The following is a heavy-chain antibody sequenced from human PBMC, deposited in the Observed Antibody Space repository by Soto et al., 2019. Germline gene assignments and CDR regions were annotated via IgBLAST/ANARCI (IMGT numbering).Heavy chain of an antibody. Sequence: PGGYQRLSCAASGFTFSSYGMHWVRQAPGKGLEWVAVIWYDGSNKYYADSVKGRFTISRDNSKNTLYLQMNSLRAEDTAVYYCARALGGGTGPDYWGQGTLVTVSA. CDR1: GFTFSSYG. D-gene: IGHD3-16*01. J-gene: IGHJ4*02. CDR2: IWYDGSNK. V-gene: IGHV3-33*01. CDR3: ARALGGGTGPDY.